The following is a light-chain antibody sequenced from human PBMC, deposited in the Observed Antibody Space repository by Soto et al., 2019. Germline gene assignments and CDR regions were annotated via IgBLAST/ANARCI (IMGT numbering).Light chain of an antibody. V-gene: IGLV2-14*03. Sequence: QSALTQPASVSGSPGQSITISCTGTNSDVGGYNYVSWYQRHPGKAPKLMIYDVTNRPSGVSNRFSGSKSGNTASLTISGRQAEDEADYCCSSYATGGTLVVFGGGTKLTVL. J-gene: IGLJ2*01. CDR3: SSYATGGTLVV. CDR1: NSDVGGYNY. CDR2: DVT.